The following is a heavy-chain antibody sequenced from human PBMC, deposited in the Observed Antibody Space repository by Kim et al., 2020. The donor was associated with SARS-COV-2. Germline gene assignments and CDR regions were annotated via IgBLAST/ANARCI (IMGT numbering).Heavy chain of an antibody. V-gene: IGHV3-23*01. CDR2: ISGSGGST. J-gene: IGHJ4*02. CDR3: AKVDYYGSGSWYFDY. D-gene: IGHD3-10*01. Sequence: GGSLRLSCAASGFTFSSYAMSWVRQAPGKGLEWVSAISGSGGSTYYADSVKGRFTISRDNSKNTLYLQMNSLRAEDTAVYYCAKVDYYGSGSWYFDYWGQGTLVTVSS. CDR1: GFTFSSYA.